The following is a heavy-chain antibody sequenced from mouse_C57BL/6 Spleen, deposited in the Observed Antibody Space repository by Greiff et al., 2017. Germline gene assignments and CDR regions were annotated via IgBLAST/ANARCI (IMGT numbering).Heavy chain of an antibody. D-gene: IGHD3-2*02. V-gene: IGHV1-42*01. Sequence: VQLKESGPELVKPGASVKISCKASGYSFTGYYMNWVKQSPEKSLEWIGEINPSTGGTTYNQKFKAKATLTVDKSSSTAYMQLKSLTSEDSAVYYCATDSSGYVGYFDYWGQGTTLTVSS. CDR2: INPSTGGT. CDR3: ATDSSGYVGYFDY. CDR1: GYSFTGYY. J-gene: IGHJ2*01.